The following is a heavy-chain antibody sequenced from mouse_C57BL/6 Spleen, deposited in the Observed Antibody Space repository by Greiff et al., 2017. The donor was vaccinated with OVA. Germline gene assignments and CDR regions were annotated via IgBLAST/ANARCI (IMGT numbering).Heavy chain of an antibody. CDR1: GYTFTGYW. CDR2: ILPGSGST. CDR3: ARSDYYYGSSYEGFAY. J-gene: IGHJ3*01. D-gene: IGHD1-1*01. Sequence: QVQLQQSGAELLKPGASVKLSCKATGYTFTGYWIEWVKQRPGHGLEWIGEILPGSGSTNYNEKFKGKATFTADTSSNTAYMQLSSLTTEDSAIYYCARSDYYYGSSYEGFAYWGQGTLVTVSA. V-gene: IGHV1-9*01.